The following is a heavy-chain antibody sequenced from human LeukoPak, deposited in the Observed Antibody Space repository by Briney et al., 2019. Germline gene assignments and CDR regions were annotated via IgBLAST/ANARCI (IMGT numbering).Heavy chain of an antibody. D-gene: IGHD4/OR15-4a*01. V-gene: IGHV4-59*08. J-gene: IGHJ4*02. CDR2: IYYSGST. CDR1: GGSISSYY. Sequence: LSETLSLTCTVSGGSISSYYWSWVRQPPGKGLEWIGYIYYSGSTNYNPSLKSQVNISVDTSKTEFSLRLSSVTAADTALYYCARHAAFADYQSHLTHFDYWGQGTLVTVSS. CDR3: ARHAAFADYQSHLTHFDY.